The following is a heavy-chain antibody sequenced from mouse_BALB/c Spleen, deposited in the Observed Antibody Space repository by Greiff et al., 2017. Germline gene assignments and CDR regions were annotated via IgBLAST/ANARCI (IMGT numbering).Heavy chain of an antibody. CDR1: GFTFSSYG. J-gene: IGHJ2*01. V-gene: IGHV5-6-3*01. CDR3: ARDPNWDGYFDY. D-gene: IGHD4-1*01. Sequence: EVQLVESGGGLVQPGGSLKLSCAASGFTFSSYGMSWVRQTPDKRLELVATINSNGGSTYYPDSVKGRFTISRDNAKNTLYLQMSSLKSEDTAMYYCARDPNWDGYFDYWGQGTTLTVSS. CDR2: INSNGGST.